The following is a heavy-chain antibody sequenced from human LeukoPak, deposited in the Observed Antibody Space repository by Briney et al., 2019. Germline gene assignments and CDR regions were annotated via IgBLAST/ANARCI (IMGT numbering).Heavy chain of an antibody. D-gene: IGHD3-3*01. CDR1: GGSLCTYY. Sequence: SETLSVTCTDSGGSLCTYYRSWFRQPAGKGLEWIGRIYITGSTNYNPSLKSRVTMSVDTSKSQFSLRLSSVTAADTAVYYCARSGGDFWSGSFGYLDYWGQGTLVTVSS. J-gene: IGHJ4*02. CDR3: ARSGGDFWSGSFGYLDY. V-gene: IGHV4-4*07. CDR2: IYITGST.